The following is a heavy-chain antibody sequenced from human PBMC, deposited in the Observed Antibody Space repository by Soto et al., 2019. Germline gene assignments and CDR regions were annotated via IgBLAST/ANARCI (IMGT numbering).Heavy chain of an antibody. CDR1: GFTFSRYT. Sequence: XESLRLSFAASGFTFSRYTMHWVRQAPGKGLEWVAVISYDGSNKYYADSVKGRFTISRDNSKNTLYVQMKSLRAEDTAVFYCARSGGSYFGPFDSWGQGTLVTVSS. V-gene: IGHV3-30-3*01. J-gene: IGHJ4*02. D-gene: IGHD1-26*01. CDR3: ARSGGSYFGPFDS. CDR2: ISYDGSNK.